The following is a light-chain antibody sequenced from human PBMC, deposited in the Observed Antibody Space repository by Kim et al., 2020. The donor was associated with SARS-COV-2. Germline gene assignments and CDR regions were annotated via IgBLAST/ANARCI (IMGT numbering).Light chain of an antibody. V-gene: IGLV3-21*01. J-gene: IGLJ1*01. CDR3: RVGWRTTEERL. Sequence: APAETTAISSGGDNKGSKNVAWCHQRTGQAPVVVIYYDDGRPSGSPARCSGSNSGKTAALTTSRGEPGVEADYYCRVGWRTTEERLFGSGTKVTVL. CDR2: YDD. CDR1: NKGSKN.